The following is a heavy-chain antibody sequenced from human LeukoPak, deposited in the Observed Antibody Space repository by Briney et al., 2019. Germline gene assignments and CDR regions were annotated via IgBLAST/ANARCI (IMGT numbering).Heavy chain of an antibody. CDR1: GFIVRDNY. CDR3: ARGGVHYYDTSGYVFGY. Sequence: PGGSLRLSCAASGFIVRDNYMSWVRQAPGKGLEWVAVIYNDGKTYYADSVKDRFTIFSDNSRNTLKLQMNSLRAEDTAVYYCARGGVHYYDTSGYVFGYWGHGTLVTVSS. J-gene: IGHJ4*01. CDR2: IYNDGKT. D-gene: IGHD3-22*01. V-gene: IGHV3-53*01.